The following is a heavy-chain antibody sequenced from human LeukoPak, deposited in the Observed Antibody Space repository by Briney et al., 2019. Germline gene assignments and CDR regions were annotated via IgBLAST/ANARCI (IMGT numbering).Heavy chain of an antibody. J-gene: IGHJ3*02. V-gene: IGHV4-59*08. D-gene: IGHD5-18*01. Sequence: SETLSLTCTVTGGSISSYYWSWIRQPPGKGLEWIGYIYSSGSTDYSPSLKSRVTISVDTSKNQFSLRLSSVTAADTAVYYCARNPSYSYGPNHDAFDIWGQGTMVIVSS. CDR1: GGSISSYY. CDR2: IYSSGST. CDR3: ARNPSYSYGPNHDAFDI.